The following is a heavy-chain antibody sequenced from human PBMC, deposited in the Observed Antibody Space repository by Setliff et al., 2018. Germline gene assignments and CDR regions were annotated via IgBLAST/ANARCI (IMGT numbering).Heavy chain of an antibody. Sequence: SETLSLTCSVSGGSMPSGDYYWIWIRQPAGKGLEWIGAINHGGATTYSPSLKTRVSISVDTSQSQLSLRLASVIAADTAVYYCVRSSPRGSTAGYWYFDLWGRGTLVTVSS. D-gene: IGHD6-13*01. CDR1: GGSMPSGDYY. J-gene: IGHJ2*01. CDR3: VRSSPRGSTAGYWYFDL. V-gene: IGHV4-61*10. CDR2: INHGGAT.